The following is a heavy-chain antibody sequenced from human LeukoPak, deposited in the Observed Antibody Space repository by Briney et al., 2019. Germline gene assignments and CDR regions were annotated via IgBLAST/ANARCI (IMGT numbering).Heavy chain of an antibody. CDR3: ARGSWSKQDFQH. CDR2: IYYSGST. Sequence: SETLSLTCTVSGGSISSSSYYWGWIRQPPGKGLEWIGSIYYSGSTYYNPSLKSRVTIFVDTSKNQLSLKLSSVTAADTAVYYCARGSWSKQDFQHWGQGTLVTVSS. J-gene: IGHJ1*01. CDR1: GGSISSSSYY. V-gene: IGHV4-39*07.